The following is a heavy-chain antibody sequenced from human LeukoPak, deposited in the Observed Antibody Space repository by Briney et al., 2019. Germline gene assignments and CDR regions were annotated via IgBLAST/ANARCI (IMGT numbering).Heavy chain of an antibody. J-gene: IGHJ4*02. CDR3: AIIVLYAY. CDR2: ISSSGSTI. Sequence: PGGSLRLPCAASGFTFSTYEMNWVRQAPGKGLEWVSYISSSGSTIYYADSVKGRFTISRDNAKNSLYLQMNSLRAEDTAIYYCAIIVLYAYWGQGTLVTVSS. D-gene: IGHD2/OR15-2a*01. V-gene: IGHV3-48*03. CDR1: GFTFSTYE.